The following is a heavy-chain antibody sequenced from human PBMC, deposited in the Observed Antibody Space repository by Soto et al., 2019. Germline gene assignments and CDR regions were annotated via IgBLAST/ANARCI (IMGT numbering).Heavy chain of an antibody. J-gene: IGHJ3*02. CDR1: GYTLTELS. CDR2: FDPEDGET. Sequence: GASVKVSCKVSGYTLTELSMHWVRQAPGKGLEWMGGFDPEDGETIYAQKFQGRVTMTEDTSTDTAYMELSSLRSEDTAVYYCASPLINEYSNSLHAFDIWGQGTMVTVSS. CDR3: ASPLINEYSNSLHAFDI. D-gene: IGHD6-6*01. V-gene: IGHV1-24*01.